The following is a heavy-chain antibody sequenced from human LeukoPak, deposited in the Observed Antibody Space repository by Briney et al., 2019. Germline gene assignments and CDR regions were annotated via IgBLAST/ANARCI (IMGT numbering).Heavy chain of an antibody. D-gene: IGHD6-13*01. CDR2: IKYDGSEK. V-gene: IGHV3-7*04. Sequence: GSLRLSCVASGFTFSSYWMTWVRQAPGKGLEWVANIKYDGSEKYYLDSVKGRFTISRDNAKNSLYLQVNNLRAEDTAVYYCARVAAAGIIFYQHMGVWGRGTTLTVSS. J-gene: IGHJ6*03. CDR1: GFTFSSYW. CDR3: ARVAAAGIIFYQHMGV.